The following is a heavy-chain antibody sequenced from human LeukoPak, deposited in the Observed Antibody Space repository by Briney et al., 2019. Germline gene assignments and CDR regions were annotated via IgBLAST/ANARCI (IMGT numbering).Heavy chain of an antibody. Sequence: TSETLSLTCTVSGDSINSLDLWSWVRQPPGKGLEWIGEMYLSGTTHSNPSVKSRVTISVDTSKNQFSLKLSSVTAADTAVYYCARARYYYGDYFFDYWGQGTLVTVSS. D-gene: IGHD4-17*01. V-gene: IGHV4-4*02. CDR1: GDSINSLDL. J-gene: IGHJ4*02. CDR2: MYLSGTT. CDR3: ARARYYYGDYFFDY.